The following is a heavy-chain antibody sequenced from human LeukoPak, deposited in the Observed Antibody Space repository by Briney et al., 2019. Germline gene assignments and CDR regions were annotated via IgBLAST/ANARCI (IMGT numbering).Heavy chain of an antibody. CDR1: GLTFNSYA. J-gene: IGHJ4*02. V-gene: IGHV3-23*01. Sequence: GGSLRLSCAASGLTFNSYALTWVRQAPGKGLEWVSGISSDGGTTYYADSVKGRFAISRDNSKNTLYLQMNSLRAGDTALYYCASLYSTYYWGQGTLVTVSS. D-gene: IGHD6-13*01. CDR3: ASLYSTYY. CDR2: ISSDGGTT.